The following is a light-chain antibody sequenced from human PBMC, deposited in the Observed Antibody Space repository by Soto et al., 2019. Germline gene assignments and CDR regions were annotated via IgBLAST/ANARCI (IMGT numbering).Light chain of an antibody. J-gene: IGLJ1*01. Sequence: QSVLTQPPSVSGAPGQRVTISCTGSSSNTGAGYDVHWYQQLPGRAPKLLIYANSDRPSGVPDRFSGSKSGTSASLDITGLQPEYEADYYCQSYDSSLRGDVFGTGTKVTVL. V-gene: IGLV1-40*01. CDR3: QSYDSSLRGDV. CDR2: ANS. CDR1: SSNTGAGYD.